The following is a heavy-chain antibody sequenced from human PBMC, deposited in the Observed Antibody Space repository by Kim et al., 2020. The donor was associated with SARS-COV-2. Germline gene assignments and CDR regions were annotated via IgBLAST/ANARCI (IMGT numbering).Heavy chain of an antibody. J-gene: IGHJ4*02. D-gene: IGHD3-3*01. V-gene: IGHV4-59*01. CDR3: ARWPQVPDFWSGYYSSPYYFDY. Sequence: SQTLSLTCTVSGGSISSYYWSWIRQPPGKGLEWIGYIYYSGSTNYNPSLKSRVTISVDTSKNQFSLKLSSVTAADTAVYYCARWPQVPDFWSGYYSSPYYFDYWGQGTLVTVSS. CDR2: IYYSGST. CDR1: GGSISSYY.